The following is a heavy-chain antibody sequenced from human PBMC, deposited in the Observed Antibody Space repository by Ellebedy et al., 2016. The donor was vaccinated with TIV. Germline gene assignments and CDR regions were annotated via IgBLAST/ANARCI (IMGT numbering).Heavy chain of an antibody. CDR2: TYYRSKWYN. CDR3: AREIRAYDS. CDR1: GDSVSSKSAA. Sequence: MPSETLSLTCAISGDSVSSKSAAWTWLRQSPWRGLECLGRTYYRSKWYNEYAVSVESRITINSDTSKNQFSLQLSSVTTGDTAIYYCAREIRAYDSWGQGTLVTVSS. V-gene: IGHV6-1*01. J-gene: IGHJ4*02.